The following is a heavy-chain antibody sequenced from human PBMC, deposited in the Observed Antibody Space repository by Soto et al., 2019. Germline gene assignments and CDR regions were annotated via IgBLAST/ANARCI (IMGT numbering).Heavy chain of an antibody. D-gene: IGHD5-12*01. CDR2: IKQDGSEK. Sequence: PGGSLRLSCAASGFTFSSYWMSWVRQAPGKGLEWVANIKQDGSEKYYVDSVKGRFTISRDNAKNSLYLQMNSLRAEDTAVYYCARDPGEMATISFDYWGQGTLVTVSS. J-gene: IGHJ4*02. CDR1: GFTFSSYW. CDR3: ARDPGEMATISFDY. V-gene: IGHV3-7*01.